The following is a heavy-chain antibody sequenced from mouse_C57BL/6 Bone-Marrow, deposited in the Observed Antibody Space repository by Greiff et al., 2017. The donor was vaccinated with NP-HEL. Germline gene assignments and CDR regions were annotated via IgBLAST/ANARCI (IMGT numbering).Heavy chain of an antibody. CDR2: IDPANGNT. V-gene: IGHV14-3*01. J-gene: IGHJ4*01. CDR1: GFNFKNTY. D-gene: IGHD2-1*01. Sequence: VQLKESVAELVRPGASVKLSCTASGFNFKNTYMHWVKQRPEQGLEWIGRIDPANGNTTYAPKFQGKAPLTADTSSNTAYLQLSSLTSEDTAIYYCARGIYCGNYPPMDYWGQGTSVTVSS. CDR3: ARGIYCGNYPPMDY.